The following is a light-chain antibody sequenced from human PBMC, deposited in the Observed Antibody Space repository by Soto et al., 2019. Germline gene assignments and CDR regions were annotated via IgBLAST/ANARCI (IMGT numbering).Light chain of an antibody. CDR3: QQYNSSPT. Sequence: EIQMTQSPSTLSASLGDRVAITGRASQSISTWLAWYQQKPGRAPKLLMYKASSLESGVPSRFSGTGSGTEFTLTISSLQPDDFATYYCQQYNSSPTFGQGTRLEIK. CDR1: QSISTW. CDR2: KAS. J-gene: IGKJ5*01. V-gene: IGKV1-5*03.